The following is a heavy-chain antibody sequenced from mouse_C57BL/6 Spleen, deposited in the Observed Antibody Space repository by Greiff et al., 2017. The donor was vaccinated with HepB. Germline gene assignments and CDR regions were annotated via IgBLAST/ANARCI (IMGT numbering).Heavy chain of an antibody. J-gene: IGHJ1*03. Sequence: QVQLQQPGAELVRPGSSVKLSCKASGYTFTSYWMHWVKQRPIQGLEWIGNIDPSDSETHYNQKFKDKATLTVDKSSSTAYMQLSSLTSEDSAVYYCARRGLRNWYCDVWGTGTTVTVSS. CDR3: ARRGLRNWYCDV. CDR2: IDPSDSET. V-gene: IGHV1-52*01. CDR1: GYTFTSYW.